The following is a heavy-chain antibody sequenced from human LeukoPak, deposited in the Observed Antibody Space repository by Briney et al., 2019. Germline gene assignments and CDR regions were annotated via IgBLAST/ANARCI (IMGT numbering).Heavy chain of an antibody. CDR3: ARDAGAYSSSWYGVAHDWFDP. Sequence: PSETLSLTCTVSGGSISSYYWSWIRQPPGKGLEWIGYIYYSGSTNYNPSLKSRVTISVDTSKNQFSLKLSSVTAADTAVYYCARDAGAYSSSWYGVAHDWFDPWGQGTLVTVSS. J-gene: IGHJ5*02. CDR1: GGSISSYY. V-gene: IGHV4-59*01. D-gene: IGHD6-13*01. CDR2: IYYSGST.